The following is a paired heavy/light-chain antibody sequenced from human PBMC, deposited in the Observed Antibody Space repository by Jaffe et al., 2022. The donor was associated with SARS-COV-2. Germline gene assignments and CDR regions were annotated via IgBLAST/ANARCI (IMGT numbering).Light chain of an antibody. CDR1: QSITRW. Sequence: DIQMTQSPSTLSASIGDRVTVTCRASQSITRWLAWYQQKPGKAPKLLIYKASTLESGVPSRFSGSGSGTEFTLTISSLQPDDFATYYCQQYDTSPTFGQGTKVEI. CDR3: QQYDTSPT. J-gene: IGKJ1*01. V-gene: IGKV1-5*03. CDR2: KAS.
Heavy chain of an antibody. D-gene: IGHD3-10*01. J-gene: IGHJ4*02. CDR2: ISGSGGNT. Sequence: EVQLVESGGTLVQPGGSLRLSCAASGFTFTTYGMSWVRQAPGKGLEWVSTISGSGGNTYYVDSVKGRFTISRDNSKNTVDLQMNSLRAEDTAVYYCAKGLGHITMVRGLKQSYYFDYWGQGTLVSVSS. V-gene: IGHV3-23*04. CDR3: AKGLGHITMVRGLKQSYYFDY. CDR1: GFTFTTYG.